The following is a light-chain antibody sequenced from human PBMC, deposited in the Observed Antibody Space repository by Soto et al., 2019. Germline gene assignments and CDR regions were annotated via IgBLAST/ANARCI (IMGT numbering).Light chain of an antibody. CDR2: GTS. CDR1: QSISRN. CDR3: QQYNTWSSIT. V-gene: IGKV3-15*01. J-gene: IGKJ5*01. Sequence: EIVMTQSPATLSVSPGERVTLSCRASQSISRNLAWYQQKPGQAPSLLMYGTSTRATGIPARFSGSGSGTEFTLTISSLQSEDFAVYYCQQYNTWSSITFGQGTRLEIK.